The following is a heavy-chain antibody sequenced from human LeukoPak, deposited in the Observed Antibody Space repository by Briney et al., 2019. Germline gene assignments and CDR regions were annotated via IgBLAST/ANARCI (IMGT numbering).Heavy chain of an antibody. CDR2: IKQDGSEK. Sequence: GGSLRLSCAASGFTFSSYWMSWVRQAPGKGLEWVANIKQDGSEKYYVDSVKGRFTISRDNAKNSLYLQMNSLRAEDTAVYYCARDLPAYVDYQIYNWFDPWGQGTLVTVSS. CDR1: GFTFSSYW. V-gene: IGHV3-7*01. D-gene: IGHD3-9*01. CDR3: ARDLPAYVDYQIYNWFDP. J-gene: IGHJ5*02.